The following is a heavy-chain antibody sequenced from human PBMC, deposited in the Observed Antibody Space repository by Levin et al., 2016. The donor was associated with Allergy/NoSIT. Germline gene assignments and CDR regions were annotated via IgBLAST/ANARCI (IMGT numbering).Heavy chain of an antibody. V-gene: IGHV4-39*07. Sequence: SETLSLTCTVSGGSISSSNYYWGWIRQPPGKGLEWIGSIFYSGITYYNPSLKSRVTISVDTSKNQFSLKLSSVTAADTAVYYCARSSRGYSYGHFGYWGQGTLVTVSS. D-gene: IGHD5-18*01. J-gene: IGHJ4*02. CDR3: ARSSRGYSYGHFGY. CDR1: GGSISSSNYY. CDR2: IFYSGIT.